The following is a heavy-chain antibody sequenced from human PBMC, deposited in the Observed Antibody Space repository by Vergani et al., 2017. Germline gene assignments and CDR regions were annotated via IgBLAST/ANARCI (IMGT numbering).Heavy chain of an antibody. D-gene: IGHD2-21*02. Sequence: EVQLVESGGGLVQPGGSLRLSCAASGFTFSSYSMNWVRQAPGKGLEWVSYISSSSSTIYYADSVKGRFTISRDNAKNLLYLQMNSLRAEDTAVYYCARDPLAYCGGDCYTGYYYYGMDGWGQGTTVTVSS. CDR3: ARDPLAYCGGDCYTGYYYYGMDG. CDR2: ISSSSSTI. V-gene: IGHV3-48*01. J-gene: IGHJ6*02. CDR1: GFTFSSYS.